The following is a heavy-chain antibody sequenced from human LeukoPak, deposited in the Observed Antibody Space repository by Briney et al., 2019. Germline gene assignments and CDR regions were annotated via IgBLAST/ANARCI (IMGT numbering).Heavy chain of an antibody. CDR3: ARLRFDAQQWLVPDY. CDR2: IYYSGST. D-gene: IGHD6-19*01. CDR1: GGSISSSSYY. V-gene: IGHV4-39*01. Sequence: PSETLSLTCTVSGGSISSSSYYWGWIRQPPGKGLEWIGSIYYSGSTYYNPSLKSRVTISVDTSKNQFSLKLSSVTAADTAVYYCARLRFDAQQWLVPDYWGQGTLVTVSS. J-gene: IGHJ4*02.